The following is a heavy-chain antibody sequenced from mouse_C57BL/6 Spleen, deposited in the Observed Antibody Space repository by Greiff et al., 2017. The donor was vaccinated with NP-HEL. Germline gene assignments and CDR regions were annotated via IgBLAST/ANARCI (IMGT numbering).Heavy chain of an antibody. CDR2: INPYNGGT. J-gene: IGHJ4*01. Sequence: EVQLQQSGPVLVKPGASVKMSCKASGYTFTDYYMNWVKQSHGKSLEWIGVINPYNGGTSYNQKFKGKATLTVDKSSSTAYMELNSLTSEDSAVYYCARNGGTWDYAMDYWGQGTSVTVSS. CDR1: GYTFTDYY. CDR3: ARNGGTWDYAMDY. V-gene: IGHV1-19*01. D-gene: IGHD3-3*01.